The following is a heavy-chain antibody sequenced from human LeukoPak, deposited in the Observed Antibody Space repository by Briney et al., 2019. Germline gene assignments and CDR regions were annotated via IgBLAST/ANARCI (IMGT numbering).Heavy chain of an antibody. V-gene: IGHV1-2*02. CDR3: ARGLGPVGSDY. CDR1: GYTFTGYY. J-gene: IGHJ4*02. Sequence: ASVKVSCKASGYTFTGYYMHWVRQAPGQGLERVGWINPNSGGTNYAQKLQGRVTMTTDTSTSTAYMELRSLRSDDTVVYYCARGLGPVGSDYWGQGTLVTVSS. CDR2: INPNSGGT. D-gene: IGHD1-26*01.